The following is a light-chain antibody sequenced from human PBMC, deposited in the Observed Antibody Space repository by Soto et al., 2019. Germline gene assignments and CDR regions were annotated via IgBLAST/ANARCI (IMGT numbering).Light chain of an antibody. V-gene: IGKV3-20*01. CDR3: LQYGNSPLFT. CDR2: VAS. CDR1: QNVSSSY. J-gene: IGKJ3*01. Sequence: EIVLTQSPGTLSLSPGERATLSCRASQNVSSSYLAWYQQKPGQAPRLLIYVASNRATGIPDRFSGGGSGTGFILTLRRLEPEDFAVYYCLQYGNSPLFTFGPGTKVHVK.